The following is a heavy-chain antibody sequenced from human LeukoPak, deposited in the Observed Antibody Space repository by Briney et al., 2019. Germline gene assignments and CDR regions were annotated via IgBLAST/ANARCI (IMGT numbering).Heavy chain of an antibody. J-gene: IGHJ4*02. V-gene: IGHV3-66*01. Sequence: GGSLRLSCAGSGFIVSSNYMSWVRQAAGKGLEWVSVIYGSSRTYYADSVKGRLTISRDNSKNTVYLQMDSLRAEDTAVYYCARDRADGYNYGDYFDNWGQGTLVTVSS. CDR2: IYGSSRT. D-gene: IGHD5-18*01. CDR1: GFIVSSNY. CDR3: ARDRADGYNYGDYFDN.